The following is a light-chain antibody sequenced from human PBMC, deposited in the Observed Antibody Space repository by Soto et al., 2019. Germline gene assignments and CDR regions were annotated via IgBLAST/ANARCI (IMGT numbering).Light chain of an antibody. CDR2: DVS. Sequence: SALNRLASVSMSPGRSHPITNTGTSSDVGGYNYVSWYQQHPGKAPKFMIYDVSNRPSGVSNRFSGSKSGNTASLTISGLQAEDEADYYCCSYTTSNTRQIVFGTGTKVTVL. CDR3: CSYTTSNTRQIV. CDR1: SSDVGGYNY. J-gene: IGLJ1*01. V-gene: IGLV2-14*01.